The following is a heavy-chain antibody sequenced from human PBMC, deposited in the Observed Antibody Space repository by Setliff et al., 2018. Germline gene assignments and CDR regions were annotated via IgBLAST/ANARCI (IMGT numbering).Heavy chain of an antibody. V-gene: IGHV1-69*13. D-gene: IGHD3-22*01. CDR3: ARDMIVDFIRGGGWFDP. CDR1: GGTFSSYA. J-gene: IGHJ5*02. CDR2: SIPIFGTA. Sequence: GASVKVSCKASGGTFSSYAISWVRQAPGQGLEWRGGSIPIFGTANYAQKFQGRVTITADESTSTAYMELSSLRSEDTAVYYCARDMIVDFIRGGGWFDPWGQGTLVTVSS.